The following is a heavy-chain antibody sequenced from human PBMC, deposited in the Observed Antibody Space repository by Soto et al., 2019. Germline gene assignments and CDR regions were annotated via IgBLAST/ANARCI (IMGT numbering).Heavy chain of an antibody. V-gene: IGHV3-23*01. D-gene: IGHD6-6*01. Sequence: GGSLRLSCAASGFSFGTFVMTWFRQAPGGGLEWVASITDSGYTASYAETVEGRVTVSRDNSKNTLYLQMNSLRAEDTAVYYCAKDGSIADFDYWGQGTLVTVSS. CDR1: GFSFGTFV. CDR2: ITDSGYTA. CDR3: AKDGSIADFDY. J-gene: IGHJ4*02.